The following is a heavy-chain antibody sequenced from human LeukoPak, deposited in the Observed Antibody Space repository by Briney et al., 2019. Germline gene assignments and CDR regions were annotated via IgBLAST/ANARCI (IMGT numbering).Heavy chain of an antibody. CDR1: GFTFGDYA. J-gene: IGHJ4*02. D-gene: IGHD5-18*01. Sequence: GGSLRLSCTASGFTFGDYAMSWVRQAPGRGLEWVGFIRSKAYDGTTEYGASVRGRFTISRDDSKSLAYLQMNSLKTEDTAVYYCARRGYDYGYLDYWGQGTVDTVSS. V-gene: IGHV3-49*04. CDR2: IRSKAYDGTT. CDR3: ARRGYDYGYLDY.